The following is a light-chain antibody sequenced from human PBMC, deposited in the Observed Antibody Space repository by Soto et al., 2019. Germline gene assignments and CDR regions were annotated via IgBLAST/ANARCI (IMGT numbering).Light chain of an antibody. CDR3: QPYGTSPRT. CDR1: RNIRSS. V-gene: IGKV3-20*01. Sequence: EVVRTQSPASLSASPGARVTRSCMASRNIRSSLAWYQQRPGQAPRLLIYAAYSRATGIPDRFSGSGSGTDFTLTISRLEPEDFAVYYCQPYGTSPRTFGQGTQVDIK. J-gene: IGKJ1*01. CDR2: AAY.